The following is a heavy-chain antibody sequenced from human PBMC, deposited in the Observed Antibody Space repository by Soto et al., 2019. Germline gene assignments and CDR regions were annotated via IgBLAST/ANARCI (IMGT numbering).Heavy chain of an antibody. CDR3: ARDDQIVVVPTSLGAMDV. Sequence: SETLSLTCAVYGGSISSNKWWSWVRQPPGKGLEWIGEIYHSGSTNYNPSLKSRVTISLDKSKNQFSLKLTSVTAADSAVYYCARDDQIVVVPTSLGAMDVWGQGNTVGVS. J-gene: IGHJ6*02. V-gene: IGHV4-4*02. CDR2: IYHSGST. D-gene: IGHD2-2*01. CDR1: GGSISSNKW.